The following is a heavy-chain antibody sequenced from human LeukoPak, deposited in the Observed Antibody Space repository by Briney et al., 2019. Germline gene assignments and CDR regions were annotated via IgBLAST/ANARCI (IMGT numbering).Heavy chain of an antibody. CDR3: TTDPGTRYFDWLLYTKDAFDI. CDR2: IKSKTDGGTT. CDR1: GGSFSGYY. D-gene: IGHD3-9*01. Sequence: PSETLSLTCAVYGGSFSGYYWSWVRQAPGKGLEWVGRIKSKTDGGTTDYAAPVKGRFTISRDDSKNTLYLQMNSLKTEDTAVYYCTTDPGTRYFDWLLYTKDAFDIWGQGTMVTVSS. J-gene: IGHJ3*02. V-gene: IGHV3-15*01.